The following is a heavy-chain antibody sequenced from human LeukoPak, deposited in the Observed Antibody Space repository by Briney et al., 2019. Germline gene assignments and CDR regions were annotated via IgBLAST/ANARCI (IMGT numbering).Heavy chain of an antibody. Sequence: SETLSLTCTVSGGSISSYYWSWIRQPPGKGLEWIGYIYYSGSTNYNPSLKSRVTISVDTSKNQFSLKLSSVTAADTAVYYCARDTTVHFDYWGQGTLVTVSS. CDR2: IYYSGST. D-gene: IGHD4-17*01. CDR1: GGSISSYY. J-gene: IGHJ4*02. V-gene: IGHV4-59*01. CDR3: ARDTTVHFDY.